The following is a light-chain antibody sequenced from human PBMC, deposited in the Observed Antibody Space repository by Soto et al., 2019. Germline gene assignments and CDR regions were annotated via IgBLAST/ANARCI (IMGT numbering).Light chain of an antibody. CDR3: QRYGNSPET. J-gene: IGKJ1*01. Sequence: IVLSHSPSTLSLSLEERATLSCRASQSVSSSYLAWYQQKPGQAPRLLIYGASSRATGIPDRFSGSGSGTDFSLTISRLEPEDFAVYYCQRYGNSPETFGQGTKVDIK. CDR1: QSVSSSY. V-gene: IGKV3-20*01. CDR2: GAS.